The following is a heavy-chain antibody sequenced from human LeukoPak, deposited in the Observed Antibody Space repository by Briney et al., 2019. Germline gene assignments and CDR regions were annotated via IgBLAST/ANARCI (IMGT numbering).Heavy chain of an antibody. D-gene: IGHD5-24*01. CDR1: GYTFTNYA. Sequence: ASVKVSCKASGYTFTNYAMNWVRQAPGQGLEWMGTINPSGGSTSYTQNFQGRVTMTRDTSTSTIYMELSSLRSEDTAVYYCARDSLWDGYNSPDAFDIWGQGTMVTVSS. V-gene: IGHV1-46*01. CDR2: INPSGGST. CDR3: ARDSLWDGYNSPDAFDI. J-gene: IGHJ3*02.